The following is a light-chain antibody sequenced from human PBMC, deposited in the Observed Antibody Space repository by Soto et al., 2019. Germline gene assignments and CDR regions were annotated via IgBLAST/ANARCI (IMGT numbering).Light chain of an antibody. CDR1: RDVGSD. Sequence: QMTQSPSSLSASVGEKIIITCRASRDVGSDVSWYQQKPGQAPKLLIYAASNLFTGVPSRFSGSRSGTEFTLTISSLQPEDFASYYCLQDYGDSWTFGQGTKVEIE. J-gene: IGKJ1*01. CDR3: LQDYGDSWT. V-gene: IGKV1-6*01. CDR2: AAS.